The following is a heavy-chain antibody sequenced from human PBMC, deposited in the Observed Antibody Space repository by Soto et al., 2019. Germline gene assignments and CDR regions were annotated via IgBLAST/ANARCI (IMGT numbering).Heavy chain of an antibody. CDR3: AYRALYSGSYWDGGYFDY. J-gene: IGHJ4*02. V-gene: IGHV2-5*02. CDR2: IYWDDDK. CDR1: GFSLHTSGVG. Sequence: QITLRESGPPRVRPTQTLSLTCTFSGFSLHTSGVGVGWIRQPPGKALEWLALIYWDDDKGYTPSRRSRLSNNKDTSETQVVLTMTNMDPADTATYYCAYRALYSGSYWDGGYFDYWGQGTLITXSS. D-gene: IGHD1-26*01.